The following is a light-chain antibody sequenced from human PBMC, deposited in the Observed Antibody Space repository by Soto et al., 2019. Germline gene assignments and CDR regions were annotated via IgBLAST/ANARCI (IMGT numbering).Light chain of an antibody. CDR1: SSDVGRYNY. Sequence: QSVLTQPASVSGSPGQSITISCTGTSSDVGRYNYVSWYQQHPGKAPKLMIYDVSNRPSGVSNRFSGSKSGNTASLSISGLQAEDEADYYCCSYTASSTLVFGGGTKVTVL. V-gene: IGLV2-14*01. CDR3: CSYTASSTLV. CDR2: DVS. J-gene: IGLJ2*01.